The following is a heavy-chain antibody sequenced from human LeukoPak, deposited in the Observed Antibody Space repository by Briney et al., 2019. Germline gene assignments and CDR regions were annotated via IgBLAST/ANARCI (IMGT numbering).Heavy chain of an antibody. V-gene: IGHV1-2*02. CDR1: GYTFTSYY. Sequence: GASVKVSCKASGYTFTSYYMHWVRQAPGQGLEWMGWINPNSGGTNYAQKFQGRVTMTRDTSISTAYMELSRLRSDDTVVYYCARAYYGDYSFDIWGQGTMVTVSS. CDR3: ARAYYGDYSFDI. CDR2: INPNSGGT. D-gene: IGHD4-17*01. J-gene: IGHJ3*02.